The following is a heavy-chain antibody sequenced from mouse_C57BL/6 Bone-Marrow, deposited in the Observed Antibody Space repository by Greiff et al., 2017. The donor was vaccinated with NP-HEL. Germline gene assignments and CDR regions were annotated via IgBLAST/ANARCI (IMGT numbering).Heavy chain of an antibody. CDR3: ARRGSLLYFDY. D-gene: IGHD6-2*01. V-gene: IGHV1-64*01. J-gene: IGHJ2*01. CDR2: IHPNSGST. CDR1: GYTFTSYW. Sequence: QVQLQQSGAELVKPGASVKLSCKASGYTFTSYWMHWVKQRPGQGLEWIGMIHPNSGSTNYNEKFKSKATLTVDKSSSTAYMQLSSLTSEDSAVYYCARRGSLLYFDYWGQGTTLTVSS.